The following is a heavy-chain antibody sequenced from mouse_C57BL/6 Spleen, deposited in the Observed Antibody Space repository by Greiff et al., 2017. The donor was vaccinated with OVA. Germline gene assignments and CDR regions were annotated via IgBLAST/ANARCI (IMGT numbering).Heavy chain of an antibody. CDR2: IRNKANGYTT. J-gene: IGHJ4*01. CDR1: GFTFTDYY. Sequence: EVQLVESGGGLVQPGGSLSLSCAASGFTFTDYYMSWVRQPPGKALEWLGFIRNKANGYTTEYSASVKGRFTISRDNSQSILYLQMNALRAEDSATYYCARYKRGNAMDYWGQGTSVTVSS. V-gene: IGHV7-3*01. CDR3: ARYKRGNAMDY.